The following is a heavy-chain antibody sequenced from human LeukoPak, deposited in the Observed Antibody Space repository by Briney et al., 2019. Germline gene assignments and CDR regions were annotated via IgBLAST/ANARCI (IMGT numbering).Heavy chain of an antibody. V-gene: IGHV3-7*01. Sequence: GALRLSCAASGFTFSSYAMSWVRQAPGKGLEWVANIKQDGSDKYYVDSVKGRFTISRDYARNSLYLQMNSLRAEDTAVYYCARLIIYNYVYYMDVWGKGTTVTVSS. J-gene: IGHJ6*03. CDR2: IKQDGSDK. CDR3: ARLIIYNYVYYMDV. CDR1: GFTFSSYA. D-gene: IGHD5-18*01.